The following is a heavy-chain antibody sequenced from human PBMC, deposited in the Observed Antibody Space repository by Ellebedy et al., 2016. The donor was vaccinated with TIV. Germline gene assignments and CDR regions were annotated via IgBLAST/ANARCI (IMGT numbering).Heavy chain of an antibody. V-gene: IGHV1-69*04. D-gene: IGHD3-10*01. Sequence: AASVKVSCKASGHTYSTYAFNWVRQAPGQGLEWMGRIIPTLAITYYAQKFQGRVTITADRSTDTAYMDLSSLRSEDTAVYYCARDVGIDITMVRGVIYWYFDLWGRGTLVTVSS. CDR3: ARDVGIDITMVRGVIYWYFDL. J-gene: IGHJ2*01. CDR1: GHTYSTYA. CDR2: IIPTLAIT.